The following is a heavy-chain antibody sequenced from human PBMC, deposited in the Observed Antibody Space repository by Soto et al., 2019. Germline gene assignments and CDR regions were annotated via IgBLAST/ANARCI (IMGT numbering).Heavy chain of an antibody. Sequence: GESLKISCKASGYSFTNYWIGWVRQMPGKGLEWMGTIYPGDSDTRYSPSFQGQVTFSVDKSINTAYLHWTSLKASDTAIYYCEIQTPPDSSAWYNWGQGTLVTVSS. J-gene: IGHJ4*02. V-gene: IGHV5-51*01. CDR3: EIQTPPDSSAWYN. CDR1: GYSFTNYW. D-gene: IGHD6-19*01. CDR2: IYPGDSDT.